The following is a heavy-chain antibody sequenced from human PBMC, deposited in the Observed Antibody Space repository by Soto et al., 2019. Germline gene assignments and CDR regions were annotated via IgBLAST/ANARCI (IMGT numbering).Heavy chain of an antibody. CDR1: GYYISGGYY. D-gene: IGHD3-22*01. J-gene: IGHJ5*02. V-gene: IGHV4-38-2*01. CDR3: ARVYMIVAFA. CDR2: IYHSGST. Sequence: AETMSLTCAVFGYYISGGYYWGWIRQPPGKGLEWIGSIYHSGSTYYNASLKSRVTISVDTSKNQFSLKLSSVTAADTAVYDCARVYMIVAFAWGQGALVTVSS.